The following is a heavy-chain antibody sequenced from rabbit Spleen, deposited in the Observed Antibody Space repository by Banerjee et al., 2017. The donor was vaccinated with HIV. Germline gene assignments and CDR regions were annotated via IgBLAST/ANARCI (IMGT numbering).Heavy chain of an antibody. CDR3: ARDTGSSFSSYGWDL. CDR2: INASTGKP. D-gene: IGHD8-1*01. V-gene: IGHV1S45*01. J-gene: IGHJ6*01. CDR1: GFSFSDRDV. Sequence: QEQLVESGGGLVQPEGSLTLTCKASGFSFSDRDVMCWVRQAPGKGLEWIACINASTGKPVYATWAKGRFTISRTSSTTVTLRMTSLTAADRATYFCARDTGSSFSSYGWDLWGPGTLVTVS.